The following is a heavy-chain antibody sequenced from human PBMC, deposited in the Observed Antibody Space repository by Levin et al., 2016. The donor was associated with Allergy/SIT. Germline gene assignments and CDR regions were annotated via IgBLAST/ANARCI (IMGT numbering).Heavy chain of an antibody. CDR2: IIPIFGTA. V-gene: IGHV1-69*01. CDR3: ARKGGEIWELNWFDP. Sequence: WVRQAPGQGLEWMGGIIPIFGTANYAQKFQGRVTITADESTSTAYMELSSLRSEDTAVYYCARKGGEIWELNWFDPWGQGTLVTVSS. J-gene: IGHJ5*02. D-gene: IGHD1-26*01.